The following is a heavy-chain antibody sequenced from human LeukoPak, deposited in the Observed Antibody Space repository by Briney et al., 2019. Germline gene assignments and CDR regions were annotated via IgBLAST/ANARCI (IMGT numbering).Heavy chain of an antibody. J-gene: IGHJ4*01. CDR1: GFIFSHYG. Sequence: GGSLRLSCAASGFIFSHYGMHWVRQAPGKGLEWVAVIWSDGSNRFYADSVKGRFTISRDNSQKTLFLQMNSLRAEDTAIYYCARDAQRGFDYSNSLEYWGHGTLVTVS. V-gene: IGHV3-33*01. D-gene: IGHD4-11*01. CDR3: ARDAQRGFDYSNSLEY. CDR2: IWSDGSNR.